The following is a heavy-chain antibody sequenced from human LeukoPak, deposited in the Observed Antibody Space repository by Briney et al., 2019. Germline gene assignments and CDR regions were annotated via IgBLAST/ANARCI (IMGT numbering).Heavy chain of an antibody. J-gene: IGHJ4*02. Sequence: SETLSLTCSVSGGSISNNFYWSRIRQAPGKGLDWIGYIHHSGKTYFHPSHKSRVTISVDTPKNQFSLKLSPVTAADTAVYYCARLKLDCTSTACHTDYFDYWGQGTLVTVSS. CDR1: GGSISNNFY. CDR3: ARLKLDCTSTACHTDYFDY. V-gene: IGHV4-30-4*08. CDR2: IHHSGKT. D-gene: IGHD2-2*02.